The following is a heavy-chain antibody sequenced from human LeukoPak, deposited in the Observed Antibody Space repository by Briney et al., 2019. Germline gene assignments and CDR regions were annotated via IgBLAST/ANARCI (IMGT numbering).Heavy chain of an antibody. V-gene: IGHV4-34*01. J-gene: IGHJ4*02. CDR3: ASGGFGEFLSPYYFDY. CDR2: INHSGGT. Sequence: PSETLSLTCAVYGGSFSGYYWSWIRQPPGKGLEWIGEINHSGGTNYNPSLKSRVSISVDTSKNQFSLKLSSVTAADTAVYYCASGGFGEFLSPYYFDYWGQGTLVTVSS. D-gene: IGHD3-10*01. CDR1: GGSFSGYY.